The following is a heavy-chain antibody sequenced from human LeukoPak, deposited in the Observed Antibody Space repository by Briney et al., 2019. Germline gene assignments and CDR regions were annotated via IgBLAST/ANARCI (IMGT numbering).Heavy chain of an antibody. Sequence: PSETLSLTCTVSGGSISSYYWSWIRQPPGKGLEWIGYIYYSGSTNYNPSLKSRVTISVDTSKNQFSLKLSSVTAADTAVYYCARASREYCSSTSCFGYYYYYMDVWGKGTTVTVSS. CDR1: GGSISSYY. J-gene: IGHJ6*03. CDR2: IYYSGST. D-gene: IGHD2-2*01. CDR3: ARASREYCSSTSCFGYYYYYMDV. V-gene: IGHV4-59*01.